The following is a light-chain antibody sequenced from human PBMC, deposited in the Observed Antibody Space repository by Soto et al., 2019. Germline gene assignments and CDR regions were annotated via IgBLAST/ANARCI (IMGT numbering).Light chain of an antibody. J-gene: IGKJ1*01. CDR1: QSVSSSY. Sequence: EIVLTQSPGTLSLSPGERATLSCRASQSVSSSYLAWYQQKPGQAPRLLIYDTSRRATGIPDRFSGSGSGTDFTLTISRLEPEDSAVYYCQQYGSSPWTFGQGTKVEIK. CDR3: QQYGSSPWT. CDR2: DTS. V-gene: IGKV3-20*01.